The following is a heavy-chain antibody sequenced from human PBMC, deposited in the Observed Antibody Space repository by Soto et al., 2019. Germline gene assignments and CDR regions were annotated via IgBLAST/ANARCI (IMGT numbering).Heavy chain of an antibody. CDR3: ARDYLSSKPSLSYFDY. CDR2: INPSGGRA. D-gene: IGHD2-2*01. V-gene: IGHV1-46*01. J-gene: IGHJ4*02. Sequence: QVLLVQSGAEVTRPGASLKLSCKASGYNFISHYIHWVRQAPGQGLEWMGFINPSGGRATHAQKFQGRLRMTRDTSTNTVDMELSGLRSEDAAVYYCARDYLSSKPSLSYFDYWGQGTLVTVSS. CDR1: GYNFISHY.